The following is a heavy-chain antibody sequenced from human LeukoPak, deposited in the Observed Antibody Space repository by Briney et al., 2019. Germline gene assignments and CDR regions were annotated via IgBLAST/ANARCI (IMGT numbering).Heavy chain of an antibody. CDR2: ISYDGSNK. Sequence: TGGSLRLSCAASGFTFSSYGMHWVRQAPGKGLEWVAVISYDGSNKYYADSVKGRFTISRDNSKNTLYLQMNSLRAEDTAVYYCAKDAVGDYDILTGLFDYWGQGTLVTVSS. V-gene: IGHV3-30*18. CDR1: GFTFSSYG. D-gene: IGHD3-9*01. CDR3: AKDAVGDYDILTGLFDY. J-gene: IGHJ4*02.